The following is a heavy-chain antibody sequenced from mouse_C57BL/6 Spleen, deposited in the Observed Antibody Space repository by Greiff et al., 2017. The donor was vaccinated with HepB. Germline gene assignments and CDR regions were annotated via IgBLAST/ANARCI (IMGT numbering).Heavy chain of an antibody. CDR1: GFTFSNYW. Sequence: GGSMKLSCVASGFTFSNYWMNWVRQSPEKGLEWVAQIRLKSDNYATHYAESVKGRFTISRDDSKSSVYLQMNNLRAEDTGIYYCTGGGTTVVAPMDYWGQGTSVTVSS. V-gene: IGHV6-3*01. CDR2: IRLKSDNYAT. D-gene: IGHD1-1*01. CDR3: TGGGTTVVAPMDY. J-gene: IGHJ4*01.